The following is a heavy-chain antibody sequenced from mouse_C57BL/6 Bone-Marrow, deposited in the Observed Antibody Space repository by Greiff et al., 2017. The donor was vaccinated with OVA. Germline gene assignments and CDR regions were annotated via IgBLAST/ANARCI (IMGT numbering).Heavy chain of an antibody. D-gene: IGHD1-1*02. J-gene: IGHJ4*01. V-gene: IGHV5-4*01. CDR2: ISDGGSYT. Sequence: VQLKESGGGLVKPGGSLKLSCAASGFTFSSYAMSWVRQTPEKRLEWVATISDGGSYTYYPDNVKGRFTISRDNAKNNLYLQMSHLKSEDTAMYYCARYYGLWGQGTSVTVSS. CDR3: ARYYGL. CDR1: GFTFSSYA.